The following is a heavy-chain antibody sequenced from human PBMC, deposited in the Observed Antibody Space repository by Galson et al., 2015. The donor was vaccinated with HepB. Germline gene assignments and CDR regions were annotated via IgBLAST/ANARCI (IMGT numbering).Heavy chain of an antibody. D-gene: IGHD2-2*01. CDR1: GFTFTSSA. CDR3: AAESEGLDCSSTSCFHYYGMDV. V-gene: IGHV1-58*01. Sequence: SVKVSCKASGFTFTSSAVQWVRQARGQRLEWIGWIVVGSGNTNYAQKFQERVTITRDMSTSTAYMELSSLRSEDTDVYYCAAESEGLDCSSTSCFHYYGMDVGGQGTTVTVSS. CDR2: IVVGSGNT. J-gene: IGHJ6*02.